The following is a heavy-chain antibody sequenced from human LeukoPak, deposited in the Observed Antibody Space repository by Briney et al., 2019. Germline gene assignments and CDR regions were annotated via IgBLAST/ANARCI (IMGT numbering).Heavy chain of an antibody. CDR1: GFTFSSYA. CDR2: INGSGGST. D-gene: IGHD5-12*01. J-gene: IGHJ4*02. V-gene: IGHV3-23*01. CDR3: AKSREYGGYDRGNSDY. Sequence: GGSLRLSCAASGFTFSSYAMSWVRQAPGKGLEWVSAINGSGGSTYYADSVKGRFTISRDNSKNTSYMQMNSPRAEDPAVYYCAKSREYGGYDRGNSDYGGERTLVTVSS.